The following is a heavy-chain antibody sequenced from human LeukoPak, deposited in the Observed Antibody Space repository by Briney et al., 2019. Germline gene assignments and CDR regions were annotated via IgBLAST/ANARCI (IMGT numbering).Heavy chain of an antibody. J-gene: IGHJ3*02. CDR2: IYPGDYDT. D-gene: IGHD3-22*01. CDR1: GYSFTSYW. V-gene: IGHV5-51*01. CDR3: ASPGERGGYYYDSSGYPDAFDI. Sequence: GESLKISRKGSGYSFTSYWIGWVRQMPGKSLAWMGIIYPGDYDTHHSPSFQGQVTISADKSISTAYLQWSSLKASDTAMYYCASPGERGGYYYDSSGYPDAFDIWGQGTMVTVSS.